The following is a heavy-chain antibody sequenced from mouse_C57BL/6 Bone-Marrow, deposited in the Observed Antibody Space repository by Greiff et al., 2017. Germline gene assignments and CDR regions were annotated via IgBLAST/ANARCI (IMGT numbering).Heavy chain of an antibody. CDR1: GYTFTSYG. V-gene: IGHV1-81*01. D-gene: IGHD1-1*01. Sequence: VQLQQSGAELARPGASVKLSCKASGYTFTSYGISWVKQRPGQGLEWIGEIYPRSGNTYYNEKFKGKATLTADKSSSTAYMELRSLTSEDSAVXFCARFYYGSSPFAYWGQGTLVTVSA. CDR3: ARFYYGSSPFAY. J-gene: IGHJ3*01. CDR2: IYPRSGNT.